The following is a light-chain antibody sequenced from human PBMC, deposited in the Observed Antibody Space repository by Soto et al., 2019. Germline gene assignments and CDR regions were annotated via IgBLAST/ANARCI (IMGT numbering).Light chain of an antibody. V-gene: IGLV2-14*01. CDR2: EVS. Sequence: QSALTQPASVSGSPGQSITISCTGTSSDVGGYNYVSWYQQHPGKAPKLMIYEVSNRPSGVSNRCSGSKSGNTASLTISGLQAEDEADYCCSSYTSSSTLVVFGGGTKLTVL. J-gene: IGLJ2*01. CDR3: SSYTSSSTLVV. CDR1: SSDVGGYNY.